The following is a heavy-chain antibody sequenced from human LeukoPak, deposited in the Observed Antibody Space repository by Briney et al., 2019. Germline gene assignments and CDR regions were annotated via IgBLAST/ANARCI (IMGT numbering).Heavy chain of an antibody. CDR1: GFTFSSYS. Sequence: GGSLRLSCAAPGFTFSSYSMNWVRQAPGKGLEWVSSISSSSSYIYYADSVKGRFTISRDNAKNSLYLQMNSLRAEDTAVYYCARAVDYYDSSGYYYATTSDYWGQGTLVTVSS. D-gene: IGHD3-22*01. J-gene: IGHJ4*02. CDR3: ARAVDYYDSSGYYYATTSDY. V-gene: IGHV3-21*01. CDR2: ISSSSSYI.